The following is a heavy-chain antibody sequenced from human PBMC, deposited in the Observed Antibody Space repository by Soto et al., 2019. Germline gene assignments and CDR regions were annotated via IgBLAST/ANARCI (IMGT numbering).Heavy chain of an antibody. D-gene: IGHD2-2*02. Sequence: CLRLSCVGSGFTFSTYSINWVRQAPGKGLEWVSSISSLSDIYYADSVKGRFTISRDNAKNSVSLQMNSLRAEDTAVYYCAREYTAWHLAYGLEVWGQGTTVTVSS. CDR3: AREYTAWHLAYGLEV. J-gene: IGHJ6*02. CDR2: ISSLSDI. V-gene: IGHV3-21*01. CDR1: GFTFSTYS.